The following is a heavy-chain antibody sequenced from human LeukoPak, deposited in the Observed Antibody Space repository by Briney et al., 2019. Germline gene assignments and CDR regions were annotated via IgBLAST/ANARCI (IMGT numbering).Heavy chain of an antibody. Sequence: APVKVSCKASGYTFTGYYMHWVRQAPGQGLEWMGWINPNSGGTNYAQKFQGRVTITADKSTSTAYMELSSLRSEDTAVYYCASCGSSSSGGLAFDIWGQGTMVTVSS. D-gene: IGHD6-6*01. CDR2: INPNSGGT. V-gene: IGHV1-2*02. CDR3: ASCGSSSSGGLAFDI. J-gene: IGHJ3*02. CDR1: GYTFTGYY.